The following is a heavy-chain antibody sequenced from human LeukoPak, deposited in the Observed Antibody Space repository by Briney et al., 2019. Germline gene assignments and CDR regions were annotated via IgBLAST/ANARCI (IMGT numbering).Heavy chain of an antibody. CDR1: GFTFSSYS. D-gene: IGHD6-19*01. J-gene: IGHJ4*02. Sequence: GRSLRLSCAASGFTFSSYSMHWVSQAPGKGLEWVSSISGTSNYIYYGDSVKGRFTISRDDAKNSQYLQMNSLRAEDTAVYYCASSGAIAVAFFDYWGQGILVTVSS. CDR2: ISGTSNYI. V-gene: IGHV3-21*01. CDR3: ASSGAIAVAFFDY.